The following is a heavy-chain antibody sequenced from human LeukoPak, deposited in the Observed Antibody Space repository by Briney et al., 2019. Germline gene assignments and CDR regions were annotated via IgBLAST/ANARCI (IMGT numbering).Heavy chain of an antibody. CDR3: ARATGRSWLVSSPYY. D-gene: IGHD6-19*01. V-gene: IGHV1-2*06. CDR1: GGTFSSYA. J-gene: IGHJ4*02. Sequence: GASVKVSCKASGGTFSSYAISWVRQAPGQGLEWMGRIKPNSGGTNYGQKFQGRVTMTRDTSISIAYMELSNLRSDDTAVYYCARATGRSWLVSSPYYWGQGTLVTVSS. CDR2: IKPNSGGT.